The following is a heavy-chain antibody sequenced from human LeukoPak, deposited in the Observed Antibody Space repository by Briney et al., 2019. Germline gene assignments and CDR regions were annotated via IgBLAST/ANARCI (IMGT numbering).Heavy chain of an antibody. V-gene: IGHV7-4-1*02. Sequence: GASVKVSCKASGYTLTSYAMNWVRQAPGQGLEWMGWINTNTGNPTYAQGFTGRFVFSLDTSVSTAYLQISSLKAEDTAVYYCARGRYSYGRRVTSPFDYWGQGTLVTVSS. CDR1: GYTLTSYA. J-gene: IGHJ4*02. CDR3: ARGRYSYGRRVTSPFDY. CDR2: INTNTGNP. D-gene: IGHD5-18*01.